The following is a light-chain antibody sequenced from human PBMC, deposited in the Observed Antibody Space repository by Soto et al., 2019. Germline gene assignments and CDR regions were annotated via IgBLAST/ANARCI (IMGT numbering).Light chain of an antibody. CDR3: QHAGV. Sequence: DNQMTQSRSTVSASVGERVTITCRASQGLSSWLAWYQQKSGKAPELLIFATSTLQSGVPSRFSGSGSGTEFTLTISSLQPEDFATYFCQHAGVFGPGTKVDV. J-gene: IGKJ3*01. V-gene: IGKV1-12*01. CDR1: QGLSSW. CDR2: ATS.